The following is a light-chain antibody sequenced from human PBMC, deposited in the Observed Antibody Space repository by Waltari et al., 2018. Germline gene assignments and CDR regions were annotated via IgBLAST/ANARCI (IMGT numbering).Light chain of an antibody. V-gene: IGLV3-1*01. CDR1: KLGNKY. CDR2: QDT. CDR3: QAWDSSTVV. J-gene: IGLJ2*01. Sequence: SYELTQPPSVSVSPGQTASITCSGDKLGNKYTSWYQQKPGQSPVLVIYQDTKRPAGIPVGFSGSNSGNTATLTIRGTQAMDEADYYCQAWDSSTVVFGGGTKLTVL.